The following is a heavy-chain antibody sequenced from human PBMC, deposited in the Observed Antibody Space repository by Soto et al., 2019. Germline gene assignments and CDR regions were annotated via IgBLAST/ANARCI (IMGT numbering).Heavy chain of an antibody. V-gene: IGHV1-8*01. D-gene: IGHD3-10*01. CDR3: ARGSLLWFGELLYQYYFDY. Sequence: QVQLVQSGAEVKKPGASVKVSCKPSGYTFTSYDINWVRQATGQGLDWMGWMNPKSGNTGYAQNFQGRVIMTKNNSIGTAYMELSSLRSEYTAVYYCARGSLLWFGELLYQYYFDYWGQGTLVTVSS. J-gene: IGHJ4*02. CDR2: MNPKSGNT. CDR1: GYTFTSYD.